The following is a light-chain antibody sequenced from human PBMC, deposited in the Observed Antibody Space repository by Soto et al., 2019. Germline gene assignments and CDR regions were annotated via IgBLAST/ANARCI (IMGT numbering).Light chain of an antibody. CDR3: QQYNNWPET. CDR2: GAS. J-gene: IGKJ1*01. CDR1: HSVNSH. Sequence: EIVMTQSPATLSVSPGERVTLSCRTSHSVNSHVAWYQQKPGQAPRLLLYGASTRATGIPARFSGSGSGTEFTLTISSLQSEDFAVYYCQQYNNWPETFGQGTKVDIK. V-gene: IGKV3-15*01.